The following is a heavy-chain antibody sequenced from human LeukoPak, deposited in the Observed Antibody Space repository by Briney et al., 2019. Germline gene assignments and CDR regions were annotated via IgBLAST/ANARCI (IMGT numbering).Heavy chain of an antibody. Sequence: ASVKVSCKASGYTFTSYGISWVRQAPGQGLEWMGWISAYNGNTNYAQKLQGRVTMTTDTSTSTAYMELRSLRSDDTAVYYRARDQYYYGSGSYAYWGQGTLVTVSS. D-gene: IGHD3-10*01. CDR1: GYTFTSYG. CDR3: ARDQYYYGSGSYAY. CDR2: ISAYNGNT. J-gene: IGHJ4*02. V-gene: IGHV1-18*01.